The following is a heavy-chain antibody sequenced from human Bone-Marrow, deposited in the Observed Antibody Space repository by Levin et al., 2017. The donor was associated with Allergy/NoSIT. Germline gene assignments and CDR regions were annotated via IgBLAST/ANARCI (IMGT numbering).Heavy chain of an antibody. CDR3: ANGPRIAVTEYDGMDV. V-gene: IGHV3-23*01. J-gene: IGHJ6*02. CDR1: GFTFSSYA. CDR2: ISGSGGST. D-gene: IGHD6-19*01. Sequence: ETLSLTCAASGFTFSSYAMSWVRQAPGKGLEWVSAISGSGGSTYYADSVKGRFTISRDNSKNTLYLQMNSLRAEDTAVYYCANGPRIAVTEYDGMDVWGQGTTVTVSS.